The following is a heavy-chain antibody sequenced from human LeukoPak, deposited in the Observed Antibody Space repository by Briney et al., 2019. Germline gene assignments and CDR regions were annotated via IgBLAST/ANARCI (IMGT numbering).Heavy chain of an antibody. CDR3: ARHLDDYGDYDAFDI. D-gene: IGHD4-17*01. CDR2: IYYSGST. CDR1: GGSISSYY. Sequence: SETLSLTCTVSGGSISSYYWSWIRQPSGKGLEWIGYIYYSGSTNYNPSLKSRVTISVDTSKNQFSLKLSSVTAADTAVYYCARHLDDYGDYDAFDIWGQGTMVTVSS. V-gene: IGHV4-59*08. J-gene: IGHJ3*02.